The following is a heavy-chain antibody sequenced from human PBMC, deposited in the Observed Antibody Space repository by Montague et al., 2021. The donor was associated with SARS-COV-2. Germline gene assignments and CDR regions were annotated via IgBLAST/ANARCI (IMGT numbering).Heavy chain of an antibody. V-gene: IGHV1-24*01. D-gene: IGHD3-3*01. Sequence: LVKVSCKVSGYTLTELSMHWVRQAPGKGLEWMGGFDPEDGETIYAQKFQGRVTMTEDTSTDTAYMELSSLRSEDTAVYYCVSGSAIFGVVIMSRGNGGYYFDDWGQGTLVTVSS. CDR3: VSGSAIFGVVIMSRGNGGYYFDD. J-gene: IGHJ4*02. CDR1: GYTLTELS. CDR2: FDPEDGET.